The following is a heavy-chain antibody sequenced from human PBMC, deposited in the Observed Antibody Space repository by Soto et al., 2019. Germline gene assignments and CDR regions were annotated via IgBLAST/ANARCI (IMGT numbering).Heavy chain of an antibody. V-gene: IGHV3-30-3*01. J-gene: IGHJ3*02. CDR3: AKAGRVHCSGGSCYSSPFDI. Sequence: PGGSLRLSCAASGFTFSSYAMHWVRQAPGKGLEWVAVLSHDSTNKYYADSVKGRFTISRDNFKNTVVLQMNSLRVEDTAVYHCAKAGRVHCSGGSCYSSPFDIWGQGTMVTVSS. CDR2: LSHDSTNK. D-gene: IGHD2-15*01. CDR1: GFTFSSYA.